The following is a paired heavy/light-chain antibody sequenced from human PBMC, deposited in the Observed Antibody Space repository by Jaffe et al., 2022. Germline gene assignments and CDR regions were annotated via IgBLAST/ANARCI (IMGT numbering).Heavy chain of an antibody. Sequence: QVQLVQSGSELKKPGASVKVSCKASGYTFTSYAMNWVRQAPGQGLEWMGWINTNTGNPTYAQGFTGRFVFSLDTSVSTAYLQISSLKAEDTAVYYCARVGYCSGGSCYGDNTQSLYYYYMDVWGKGTTVTVSS. CDR1: GYTFTSYA. V-gene: IGHV7-4-1*02. J-gene: IGHJ6*03. D-gene: IGHD2-15*01. CDR3: ARVGYCSGGSCYGDNTQSLYYYYMDV. CDR2: INTNTGNP.
Light chain of an antibody. V-gene: IGLV1-40*01. Sequence: QSVLTQPPSVSGAPGQRVTISCTGSSSNIGAGYDVHWYQQLPGTAPKLLIYGNSNRPSGVPDRFSGSKSGTSASLAITGLQAEDEADYYCQSYDSSLSGNWVFGGGTKLTVL. CDR1: SSNIGAGYD. J-gene: IGLJ3*02. CDR3: QSYDSSLSGNWV. CDR2: GNS.